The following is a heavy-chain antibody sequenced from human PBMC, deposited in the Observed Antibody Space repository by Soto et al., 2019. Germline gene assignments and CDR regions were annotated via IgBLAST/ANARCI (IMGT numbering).Heavy chain of an antibody. J-gene: IGHJ4*02. CDR1: GFTFSSYG. CDR3: AKGAVTTSLYYFDY. CDR2: ISYDGSEK. V-gene: IGHV3-30*18. D-gene: IGHD4-17*01. Sequence: QVQLVESGGGVVQPGRSLRLSCAGSGFTFSSYGMHWVRQAPGKGLEWVAVISYDGSEKYYAVSVKGRFTISRDKSKNTLYLEMNSQRAEDTAVYYCAKGAVTTSLYYFDYWGQGTLVPVSS.